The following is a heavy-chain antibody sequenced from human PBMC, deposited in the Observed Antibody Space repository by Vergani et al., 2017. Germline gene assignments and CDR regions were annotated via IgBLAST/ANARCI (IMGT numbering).Heavy chain of an antibody. CDR2: ISYDGSNK. V-gene: IGHV3-30*03. CDR1: GFTFSSYS. D-gene: IGHD3-22*01. CDR3: ARDSNYYDSSGYWPWGGFDY. Sequence: VQLVESGGGLVKPGGSLRLSCAASGFTFSSYSMNWVRQAPGKGLEWVAVISYDGSNKYYADSVKGRFTISRDNSKNTLYLQMNSLRAEDTAVYYCARDSNYYDSSGYWPWGGFDYWGQGTLVTVSS. J-gene: IGHJ4*02.